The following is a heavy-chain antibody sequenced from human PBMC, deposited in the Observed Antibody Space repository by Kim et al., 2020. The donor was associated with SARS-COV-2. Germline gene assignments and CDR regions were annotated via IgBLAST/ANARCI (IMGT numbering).Heavy chain of an antibody. CDR2: IKQDGSEK. D-gene: IGHD3-10*01. Sequence: GGSLRLSCAASGFTFSSYWMSWVRQAPGKGLEWVANIKQDGSEKYYVDSVKGRFTISRDNAKNSLYLQMNSLRAEDTAVYYCAREITSVRGVINAYYYYGMDVWGQGTTVTVSS. CDR3: AREITSVRGVINAYYYYGMDV. V-gene: IGHV3-7*03. CDR1: GFTFSSYW. J-gene: IGHJ6*02.